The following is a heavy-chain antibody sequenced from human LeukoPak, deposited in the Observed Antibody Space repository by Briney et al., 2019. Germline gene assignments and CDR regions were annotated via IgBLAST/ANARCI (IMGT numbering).Heavy chain of an antibody. D-gene: IGHD1-26*01. CDR3: ARDWDVDI. V-gene: IGHV3-7*01. CDR1: GFTFSRYW. J-gene: IGHJ3*02. CDR2: IKQDGSEK. Sequence: GGSLRLSCAASGFTFSRYWMSWVRPAPGKGLEWVANIKQDGSEKYYVDSVKGRFSISRDNAKNLVYLQMNSLRAEDTAVYYCARDWDVDIWGQGTMVTVSS.